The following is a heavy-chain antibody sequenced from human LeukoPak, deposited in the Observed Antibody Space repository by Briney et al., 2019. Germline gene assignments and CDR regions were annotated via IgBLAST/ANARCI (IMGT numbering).Heavy chain of an antibody. D-gene: IGHD6-13*01. CDR3: ARFLRIAAAAPYYYGMDV. Sequence: SETLSLTCIVSGGSISGSYWSWIRQPPGKGLEWIGYVYYRGNTNYNPSLKSRVTISVDKSKNQFSLKLSSVTAADTAVYYCARFLRIAAAAPYYYGMDVWGQGTTVTVSS. V-gene: IGHV4-59*12. CDR2: VYYRGNT. J-gene: IGHJ6*02. CDR1: GGSISGSY.